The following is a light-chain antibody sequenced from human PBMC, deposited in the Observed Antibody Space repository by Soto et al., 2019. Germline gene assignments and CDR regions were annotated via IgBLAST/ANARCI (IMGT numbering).Light chain of an antibody. J-gene: IGLJ7*01. CDR2: RDS. CDR1: ALPNQY. CDR3: QSTDSSGTYVV. Sequence: SYELTQPPSMSVSPGQTARITCSGDALPNQYAYWYQQRPGQAPMVIIYRDSRRPSGIPERFSGSTSGTKVTLTISGVQVEDETDYYCQSTDSSGTYVVFGRGTQLTVL. V-gene: IGLV3-25*03.